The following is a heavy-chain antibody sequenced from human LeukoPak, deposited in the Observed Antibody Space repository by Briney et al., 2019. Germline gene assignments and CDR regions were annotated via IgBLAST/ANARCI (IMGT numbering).Heavy chain of an antibody. CDR2: ISGSGGST. CDR3: AKAHYYGSGSSFDF. D-gene: IGHD3-10*01. CDR1: GFTFSSYA. Sequence: GGSLRLSCAASGFTFSSYAMSWVRQAPGKGLEWVSGISGSGGSTYYADSVKGRFTISTDNSKNTLYLQMNSLRTEDTAVYYCAKAHYYGSGSSFDFWGQGTLVTVSS. V-gene: IGHV3-23*01. J-gene: IGHJ4*02.